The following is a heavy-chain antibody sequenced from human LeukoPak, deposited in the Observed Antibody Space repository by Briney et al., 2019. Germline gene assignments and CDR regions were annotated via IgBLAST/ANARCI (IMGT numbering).Heavy chain of an antibody. J-gene: IGHJ4*02. CDR3: GRAADSGSYYNSGFDY. CDR1: GYTFTSYG. D-gene: IGHD3-10*01. CDR2: ISAYNGNT. V-gene: IGHV1-18*01. Sequence: ASVKVSCKASGYTFTSYGISWVRQAPGQGLEWMGWISAYNGNTNYAQKLQGRVTMTTDTSTSTAYMELRSLRSDDTAVYYCGRAADSGSYYNSGFDYWGQRTLVTVSS.